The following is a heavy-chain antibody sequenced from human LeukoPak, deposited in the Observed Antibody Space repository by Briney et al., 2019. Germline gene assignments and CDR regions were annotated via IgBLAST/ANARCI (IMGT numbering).Heavy chain of an antibody. Sequence: SQTLSLTCTVSGGSVSSGYHYWRWIRRPPGKNLEWIGYISYSGSTSYNPSLESRVSISVDTSKNQFSLKLNSVTAADTAIYYCARVTPGYTGGGADYYYMDVWGKGITVTVSS. CDR3: ARVTPGYTGGGADYYYMDV. CDR1: GGSVSSGYHY. CDR2: ISYSGST. J-gene: IGHJ6*03. D-gene: IGHD6-25*01. V-gene: IGHV4-30-4*08.